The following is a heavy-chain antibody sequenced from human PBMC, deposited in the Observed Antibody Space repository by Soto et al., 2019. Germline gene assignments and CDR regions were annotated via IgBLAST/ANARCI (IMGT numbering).Heavy chain of an antibody. V-gene: IGHV4-39*01. J-gene: IGHJ4*02. CDR1: GGSITSSGYY. Sequence: PSETLSLTCTVSGGSITSSGYYWGWIRQPPGKGLEWIGSIYYTGSTYYNPSLKSRVTISVDTSKNQFSLKLSSVTAADTAVYYCARLIYRYGEAYFDYWGQGTLVTVSS. CDR3: ARLIYRYGEAYFDY. CDR2: IYYTGST. D-gene: IGHD5-18*01.